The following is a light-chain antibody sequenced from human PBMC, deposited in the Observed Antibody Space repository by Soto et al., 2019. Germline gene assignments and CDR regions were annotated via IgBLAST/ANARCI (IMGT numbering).Light chain of an antibody. CDR2: GTY. Sequence: EIGLTQSPGTLSLSPGEGATLSCRASQSVGNSYVAWYQKKPGQAPRLLISGTYSRATGIPDRFRGSGSDTDFTLTITSLEPEDCAVYYCQQWRSSPLSFGAGTKMEMK. V-gene: IGKV3-20*01. CDR3: QQWRSSPLS. CDR1: QSVGNSY. J-gene: IGKJ4*01.